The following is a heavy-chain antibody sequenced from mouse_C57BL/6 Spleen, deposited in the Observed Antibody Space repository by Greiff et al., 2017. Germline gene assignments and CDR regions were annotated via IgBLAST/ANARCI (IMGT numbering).Heavy chain of an antibody. CDR3: ARSTYRDQTLFAY. CDR1: GYTFTSYW. D-gene: IGHD5-5*01. CDR2: INPSNGGT. J-gene: IGHJ3*01. V-gene: IGHV1-53*01. Sequence: QVQLQQPGTELVKPGASVKLSCKASGYTFTSYWMHWVKQRPGQGLEWIGNINPSNGGTNYNEKFKSKATLTGDKSSSTAYMQLSSLTSEDSAVYYCARSTYRDQTLFAYWGQGTLVTVSA.